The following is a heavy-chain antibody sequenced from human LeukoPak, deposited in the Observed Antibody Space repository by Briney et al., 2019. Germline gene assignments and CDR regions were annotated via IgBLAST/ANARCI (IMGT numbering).Heavy chain of an antibody. Sequence: AGGSQRLSCAASGFTFSSYAMSWVRQAPGKGLEWVSAISGSGGSTYYADSVKGRFTISRDNSKNTLYLQMNSLRAEDTAVYYCAKWFLAGNYFDYWGQGTLVTVSS. V-gene: IGHV3-23*01. CDR3: AKWFLAGNYFDY. J-gene: IGHJ4*02. D-gene: IGHD6-19*01. CDR1: GFTFSSYA. CDR2: ISGSGGST.